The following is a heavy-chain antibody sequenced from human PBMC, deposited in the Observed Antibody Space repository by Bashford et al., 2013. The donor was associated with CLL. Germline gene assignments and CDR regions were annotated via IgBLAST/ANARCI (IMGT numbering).Heavy chain of an antibody. V-gene: IGHV4-38-2*02. CDR3: AGEGSGVRDKKDF. D-gene: IGHD3-10*01. CDR2: IYHSGNT. J-gene: IGHJ4*02. CDR1: GYVHSAVVT. Sequence: SSETLVPPPRAVSGYVHSAVVTWAWSRRRPPGKGLEWIGSIYHSGNTHYNPSLESRVTISVDRSKNHFSLKLDSVTAADTATYYCAGEGSGVRDKKDFWGQGTLVTVSS.